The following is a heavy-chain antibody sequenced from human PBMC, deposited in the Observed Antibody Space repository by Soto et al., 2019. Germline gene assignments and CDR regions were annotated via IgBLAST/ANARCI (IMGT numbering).Heavy chain of an antibody. J-gene: IGHJ5*02. CDR1: GGSVISGDYY. D-gene: IGHD3-22*01. Sequence: TLSLTCTFSGGSVISGDYYWSWIRQHPGKGLEWIGYIYYSGGTYYNPSLKSRVTISVDTSKNQFSLELSSVTAADTAVYYCASIYDSSGYYYGNNWFDPWGQGTLVTVSS. CDR2: IYYSGGT. CDR3: ASIYDSSGYYYGNNWFDP. V-gene: IGHV4-31*03.